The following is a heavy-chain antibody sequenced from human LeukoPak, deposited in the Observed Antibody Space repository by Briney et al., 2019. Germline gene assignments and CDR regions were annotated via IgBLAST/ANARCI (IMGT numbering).Heavy chain of an antibody. CDR3: ARYSGMGYNPGTYSNS. CDR1: GASIRGSSHYF. CDR2: IYYSGIT. D-gene: IGHD1-26*01. J-gene: IGHJ4*02. V-gene: IGHV4-39*01. Sequence: NTSETLSLTCPVYGASIRGSSHYFWGWIRQTPGKGLEWIGSIYYSGITYYTPSLKSRLTISVDTSRNQFSLKLSSVSAADTAVYYCARYSGMGYNPGTYSNSWGQGTRVTVSS.